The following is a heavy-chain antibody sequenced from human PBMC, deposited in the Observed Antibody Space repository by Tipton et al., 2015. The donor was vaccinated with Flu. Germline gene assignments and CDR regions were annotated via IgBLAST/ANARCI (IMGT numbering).Heavy chain of an antibody. V-gene: IGHV4-59*01. Sequence: TLSLTCTVSGDSIRSSYWSWIRQPPGKGLEWIGYIYYSGTTGYNPSLKSRVTISLDTPKNQFSLKLSTVTAADTAVYYCARRVAESGPGGMFSYYMDVWGQGTAVTVS. D-gene: IGHD6-13*01. J-gene: IGHJ6*03. CDR1: GDSIRSSY. CDR2: IYYSGTT. CDR3: ARRVAESGPGGMFSYYMDV.